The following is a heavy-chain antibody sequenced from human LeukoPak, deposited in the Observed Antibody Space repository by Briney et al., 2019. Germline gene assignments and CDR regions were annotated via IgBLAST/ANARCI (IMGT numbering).Heavy chain of an antibody. J-gene: IGHJ1*01. CDR2: IIPIFGTA. CDR1: GGTFSSYA. Sequence: GASVKVSCKASGGTFSSYAISWVRQAPGQGLEWMGGIIPIFGTANYAQKFQGRVTITADESTSTAYMELSSLRSEDTAVYYCARDPLYCSGGSCYLPQYFQHWGQGTLVTVSS. D-gene: IGHD2-15*01. CDR3: ARDPLYCSGGSCYLPQYFQH. V-gene: IGHV1-69*13.